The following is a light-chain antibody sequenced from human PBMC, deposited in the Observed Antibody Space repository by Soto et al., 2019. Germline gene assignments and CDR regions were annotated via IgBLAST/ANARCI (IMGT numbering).Light chain of an antibody. CDR1: QSVTNW. J-gene: IGKJ2*01. CDR2: DAS. Sequence: DIQMTQSPSTLSASVGDSVTITCRASQSVTNWLAWYQQKPGKAPNLLIYDASRLQSGIPSRFSGSGSGTEFTLTISSLQPDDFATYYCQQYTTYPYTFGDGTKLEIK. CDR3: QQYTTYPYT. V-gene: IGKV1-5*01.